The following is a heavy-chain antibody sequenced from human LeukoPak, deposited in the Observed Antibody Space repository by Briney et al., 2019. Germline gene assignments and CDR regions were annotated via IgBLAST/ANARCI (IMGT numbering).Heavy chain of an antibody. CDR3: ARDSSGWGFDY. Sequence: GGSLRLSCAASGFTFSNYAMSWVRQAPGKGLLWVSGIRGDGSSTIYADSVKGRFTISRDNARNTLYLQVNSLRAEDTAVYYCARDSSGWGFDYWGQGSLVTVSS. V-gene: IGHV3-74*01. J-gene: IGHJ4*02. D-gene: IGHD6-25*01. CDR2: IRGDGSST. CDR1: GFTFSNYA.